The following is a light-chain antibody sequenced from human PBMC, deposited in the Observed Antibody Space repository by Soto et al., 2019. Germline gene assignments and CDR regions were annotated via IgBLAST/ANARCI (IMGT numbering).Light chain of an antibody. Sequence: EIVMTQSPATLSVSPGERATLPCRASQSVSSNLAWYQQKPGQAPRLLIYGTSIRATGIPARFSGSGSGTDFTLAISRLESEDFAVYYYQQDNHWYTFGRGTKREIK. CDR1: QSVSSN. CDR2: GTS. CDR3: QQDNHWYT. V-gene: IGKV3-15*01. J-gene: IGKJ2*01.